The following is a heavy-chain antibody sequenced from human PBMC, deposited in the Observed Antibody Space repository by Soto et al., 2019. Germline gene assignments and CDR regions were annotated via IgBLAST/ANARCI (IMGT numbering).Heavy chain of an antibody. CDR3: AKDLIAGNGVWEAFDM. CDR1: GFTFSNYW. CDR2: INGVGTYT. V-gene: IGHV3-74*01. J-gene: IGHJ3*02. D-gene: IGHD2-8*01. Sequence: GGSLRLSCAASGFTFSNYWIHWVRQAPGKGPMWVSRINGVGTYTNYADSVRGRFTVSRDNSKNTLYLQMNSLRDEDTAVYYCAKDLIAGNGVWEAFDMWGRGTKVTVSS.